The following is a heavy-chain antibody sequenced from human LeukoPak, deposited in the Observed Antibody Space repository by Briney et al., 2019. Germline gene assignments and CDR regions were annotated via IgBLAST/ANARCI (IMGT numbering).Heavy chain of an antibody. Sequence: PGESLRISCQGSGYSFTNYWINWVRQLPGKGLEWMGRIDPSDSYTNYSPSFQGHVTISADKSISTVYLQWSSLKASATAIYYCARSVYYYYYMDVWGQGTTVTVSS. V-gene: IGHV5-10-1*01. J-gene: IGHJ6*02. CDR1: GYSFTNYW. CDR2: IDPSDSYT. CDR3: ARSVYYYYYMDV.